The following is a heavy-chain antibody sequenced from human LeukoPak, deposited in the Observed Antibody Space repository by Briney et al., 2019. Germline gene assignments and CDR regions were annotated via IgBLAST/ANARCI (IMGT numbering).Heavy chain of an antibody. CDR2: INPNSGGT. CDR3: ARDSPDYYYDSSGYANY. J-gene: IGHJ4*02. Sequence: ASAKVSCKASGYTFTGYYMHWVRQAPGQGLEWMGWINPNSGGTNYAQKFQGRVTMTRDTSISTAYMELSRLRSDDTAVYYCARDSPDYYYDSSGYANYWGQGTLVTVSS. D-gene: IGHD3-22*01. V-gene: IGHV1-2*02. CDR1: GYTFTGYY.